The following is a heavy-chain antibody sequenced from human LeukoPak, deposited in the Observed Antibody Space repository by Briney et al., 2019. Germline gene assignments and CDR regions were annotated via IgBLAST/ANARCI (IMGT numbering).Heavy chain of an antibody. CDR1: GYSISSGYY. D-gene: IGHD3-9*01. Sequence: SETLSLTCTVSGYSISSGYYWGWIRQPPGKGLEWIGSIYHSGSTYYNPSLKSRVTISVDTSKNQFSLKLSSVTAADTAVYHCARNKYDILTGYFRRNNWFDPWGQGTLVTVSS. CDR2: IYHSGST. J-gene: IGHJ5*02. CDR3: ARNKYDILTGYFRRNNWFDP. V-gene: IGHV4-38-2*02.